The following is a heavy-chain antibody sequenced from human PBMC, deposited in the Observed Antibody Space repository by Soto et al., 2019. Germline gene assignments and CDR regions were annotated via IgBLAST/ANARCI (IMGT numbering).Heavy chain of an antibody. Sequence: EVQLLESGGGLVQPGGSLRLSCAASGFTFSSYAMTWVRQAPGKGLEWVSIISGSGGTTYYADSVKGRFTISRDNSKNTLYLQMNSLRADDTAVDYCAKEDNYYDSSGYYLEYFHHWGQGTLVTVSS. J-gene: IGHJ1*01. V-gene: IGHV3-23*01. CDR3: AKEDNYYDSSGYYLEYFHH. CDR1: GFTFSSYA. CDR2: ISGSGGTT. D-gene: IGHD3-22*01.